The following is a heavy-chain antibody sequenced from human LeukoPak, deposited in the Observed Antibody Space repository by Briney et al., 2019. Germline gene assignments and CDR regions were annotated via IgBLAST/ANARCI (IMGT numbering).Heavy chain of an antibody. V-gene: IGHV1-2*02. D-gene: IGHD6-13*01. J-gene: IGHJ4*02. CDR3: ARSRIAAAGQRFDY. CDR2: INPNSGGT. CDR1: GYTFTGYY. Sequence: ASVKVSCKASGYTFTGYYMHWVRQAPGQGLEWMGWINPNSGGTNYAQKFQGRATMTRDTSISTAYMELSRLRSDDTAVYYCARSRIAAAGQRFDYWGQGTLVTVSS.